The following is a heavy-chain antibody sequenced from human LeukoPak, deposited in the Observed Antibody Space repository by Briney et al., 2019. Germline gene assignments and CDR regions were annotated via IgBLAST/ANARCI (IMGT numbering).Heavy chain of an antibody. CDR3: ARLDYDILTGYPYFDY. CDR2: ISSSSSSYI. D-gene: IGHD3-9*01. V-gene: IGHV3-21*01. CDR1: GFTFSSYS. J-gene: IGHJ4*02. Sequence: GGSLRLSCAASGFTFSSYSMNWVRQAPGKGLEWVSSISSSSSSYIYYADSVKGRFTISRDNAKNSLYLQMNSLRAEDTAVYYCARLDYDILTGYPYFDYWGQGTLVTVSS.